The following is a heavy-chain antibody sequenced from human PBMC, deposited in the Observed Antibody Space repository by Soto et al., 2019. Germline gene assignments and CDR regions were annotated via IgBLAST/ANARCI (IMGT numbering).Heavy chain of an antibody. V-gene: IGHV4-30-2*01. Sequence: SETLSLTCAVSGGSISSGGYSWSWIRQPPGKGLEWIGYIYHSGSTYYNPSLKSRVTISVDTSKNQFSLKLSSVTAADTAVYYCARHPGSYYVHYYYGMDVWGQGTTVTVSS. CDR1: GGSISSGGYS. CDR3: ARHPGSYYVHYYYGMDV. D-gene: IGHD1-26*01. J-gene: IGHJ6*02. CDR2: IYHSGST.